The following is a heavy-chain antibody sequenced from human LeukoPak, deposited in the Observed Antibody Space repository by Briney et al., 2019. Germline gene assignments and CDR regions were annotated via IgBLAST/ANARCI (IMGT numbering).Heavy chain of an antibody. V-gene: IGHV3-23*01. Sequence: PGGSLRLSCAASGFTFSSYAMSWVRQTPGKGLEWVSAISGSGGSTYYADSVKGRFTISRDNSKNTLFLQMNSLRVEDTAPYYCAKDVGKWESLHFFDYWGQGTLVTVSS. D-gene: IGHD1-26*01. CDR2: ISGSGGST. CDR3: AKDVGKWESLHFFDY. CDR1: GFTFSSYA. J-gene: IGHJ4*02.